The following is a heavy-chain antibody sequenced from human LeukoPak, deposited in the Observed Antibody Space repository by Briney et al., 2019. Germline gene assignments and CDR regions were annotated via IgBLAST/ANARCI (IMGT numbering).Heavy chain of an antibody. Sequence: GRSLRLSCAASGFTFSSYEMNWVRQALGKGLEWVSYISSSGSTIYYADSVKGRFTISRDNAKNSLYLQMNSLRAEDTAVYYCAELGITMIGGVWGKGTTVTISS. J-gene: IGHJ6*04. V-gene: IGHV3-48*03. CDR3: AELGITMIGGV. CDR1: GFTFSSYE. D-gene: IGHD3-10*02. CDR2: ISSSGSTI.